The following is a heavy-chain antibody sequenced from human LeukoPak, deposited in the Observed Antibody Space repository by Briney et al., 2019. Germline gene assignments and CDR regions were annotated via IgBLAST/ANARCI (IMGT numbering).Heavy chain of an antibody. CDR1: GGSFSGYY. CDR3: ARGHYDYVWGSYRYTSWFDP. D-gene: IGHD3-16*02. V-gene: IGHV4-34*01. J-gene: IGHJ5*02. CDR2: INHSGST. Sequence: SETLSLTCAVYGGSFSGYYWSWIRQPPVKGLEWIGEINHSGSTNYNPSLKSRVTISVDTSKNQFSLKLSSVTAADTAVYYCARGHYDYVWGSYRYTSWFDPWGQGTLVTVSS.